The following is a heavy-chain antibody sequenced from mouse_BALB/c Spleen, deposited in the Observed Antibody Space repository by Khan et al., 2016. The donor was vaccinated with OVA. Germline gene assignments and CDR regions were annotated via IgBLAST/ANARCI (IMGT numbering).Heavy chain of an antibody. V-gene: IGHV1S29*02. CDR3: SRSGYGSFGY. D-gene: IGHD1-2*01. J-gene: IGHJ3*01. CDR1: GYTFTDYN. Sequence: VQLKESGPELVKPGASVKISCKASGYTFTDYNMDWVKQRQGESLEWIGYIFPNTGDTGYNQKFKTKATLTVDVSYSTAYMELRSLTSEDSAVYFCSRSGYGSFGYWGQGTLVTVSA. CDR2: IFPNTGDT.